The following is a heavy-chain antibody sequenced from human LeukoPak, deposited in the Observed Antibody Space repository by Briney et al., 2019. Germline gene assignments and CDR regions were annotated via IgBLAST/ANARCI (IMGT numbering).Heavy chain of an antibody. D-gene: IGHD6-13*01. CDR3: AKGSTKNYYYYMDV. V-gene: IGHV3-23*01. CDR2: ISGSGGST. Sequence: GGSLRLSCAASGFTFSSYAMSWVRQAPGKGLEWVSAISGSGGSTYYADSVKGRFTISRDNAKNSLYLQMNSLRAEDMALYYCAKGSTKNYYYYMDVWGKGTTVTVSS. CDR1: GFTFSSYA. J-gene: IGHJ6*03.